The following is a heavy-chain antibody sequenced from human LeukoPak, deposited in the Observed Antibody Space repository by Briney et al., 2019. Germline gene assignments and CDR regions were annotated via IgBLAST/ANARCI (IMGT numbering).Heavy chain of an antibody. CDR2: INPYSGGT. CDR3: ARSTPNYYYDSSGYAY. D-gene: IGHD3-22*01. V-gene: IGHV1-2*06. CDR1: GYTFTGYY. Sequence: ASXKVSCKASGYTFTGYYMHWVRQAPGQGLEWMGRINPYSGGTNYAQKFQGRVTITRGTAISTAYMELSRLRSDDTAVYYCARSTPNYYYDSSGYAYWGQGTLVTVSS. J-gene: IGHJ4*02.